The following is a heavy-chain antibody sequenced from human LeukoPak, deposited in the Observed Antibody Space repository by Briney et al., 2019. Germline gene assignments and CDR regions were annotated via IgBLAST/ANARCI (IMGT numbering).Heavy chain of an antibody. J-gene: IGHJ5*02. CDR2: ISAYNGNT. Sequence: GASVKVSCKASGYTFTSYGISWVRQAPGQGLEWMGWISAYNGNTNYAQKLQGRVTMTTDTSTSTAYMELRSLRSDDTAVYYCAREIGDGSGVNWFDPWGQGTLVTVSS. D-gene: IGHD3-10*01. V-gene: IGHV1-18*01. CDR1: GYTFTSYG. CDR3: AREIGDGSGVNWFDP.